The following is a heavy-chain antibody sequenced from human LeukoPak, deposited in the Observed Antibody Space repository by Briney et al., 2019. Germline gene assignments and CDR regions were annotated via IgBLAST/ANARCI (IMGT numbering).Heavy chain of an antibody. Sequence: GASVKVSCKASGYTFTGYYMHWVRQAPGQGLEWMGWINPNSGGTNYAQKFQGRVTMTRDKSIRTAYMELSRLRSDDTAVYYCARDRAKIQGITMVRGVTKYYYYYMDVWGRGTTVTVSS. CDR1: GYTFTGYY. D-gene: IGHD3-10*01. J-gene: IGHJ6*03. CDR2: INPNSGGT. V-gene: IGHV1-2*02. CDR3: ARDRAKIQGITMVRGVTKYYYYYMDV.